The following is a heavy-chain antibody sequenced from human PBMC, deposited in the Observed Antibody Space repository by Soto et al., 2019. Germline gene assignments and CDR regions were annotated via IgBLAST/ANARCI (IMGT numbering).Heavy chain of an antibody. CDR1: GGSMRNYF. V-gene: IGHV4-59*01. CDR2: IHYSGATSFFP. CDR3: AAGEASSRNLAPYYLDF. J-gene: IGHJ4*02. D-gene: IGHD6-13*01. Sequence: SETLSLTCTVSGGSMRNYFWTWIRQPPGKGLEWIGYIHYSGATSFFPSYNPSLRGRVTISEDTSKNQFSLKLLSVTTADTAVYFCAAGEASSRNLAPYYLDFWGQGTLVTVSS.